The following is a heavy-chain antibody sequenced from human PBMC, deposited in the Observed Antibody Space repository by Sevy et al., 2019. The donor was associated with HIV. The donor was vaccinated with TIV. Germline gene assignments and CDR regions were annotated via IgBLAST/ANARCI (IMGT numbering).Heavy chain of an antibody. CDR2: LKSDVYGGTV. D-gene: IGHD3-16*01. CDR3: TRGKAAQSIFDY. CDR1: GFTFGDYC. V-gene: IGHV3-49*04. J-gene: IGHJ4*02. Sequence: GGSLRLSCTASGFTFGDYCMSWVRQAPGKGLEWVAFLKSDVYGGTVDHAASVRGRFVISRDDSKTMAYLQMNDLKTEDTGVYYCTRGKAAQSIFDYWGQGALVTVSS.